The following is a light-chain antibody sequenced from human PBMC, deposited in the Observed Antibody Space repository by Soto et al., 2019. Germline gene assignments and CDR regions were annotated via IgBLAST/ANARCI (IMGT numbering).Light chain of an antibody. CDR3: QKYSGAPPT. CDR1: QAIGIY. J-gene: IGKJ1*01. Sequence: DIQMTQSPSSLSTSVGDRVTITCRASQAIGIYLAWYQQKPGKVPKLLIYAASTLQSGVPSRFSGSGYGTDFTLTINSLQPEDVATYYCQKYSGAPPTFGQGTKVEIK. V-gene: IGKV1-27*01. CDR2: AAS.